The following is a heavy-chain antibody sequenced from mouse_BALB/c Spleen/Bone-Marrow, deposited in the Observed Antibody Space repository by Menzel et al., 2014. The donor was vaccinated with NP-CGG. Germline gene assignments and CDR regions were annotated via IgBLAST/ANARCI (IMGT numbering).Heavy chain of an antibody. D-gene: IGHD4-1*01. Sequence: EVKLVESGGGLVQPGGSLKLSCATSGFTFSDYYMYWVRQTPEKRLEWVAYITKGGGSTYYPDIVKGRFTISGNNAKNAQYLQMSLLKSEDTAMYYCARQLAYAMDYWGQGTSVTVSS. CDR2: ITKGGGST. CDR3: ARQLAYAMDY. CDR1: GFTFSDYY. J-gene: IGHJ4*01. V-gene: IGHV5-12*02.